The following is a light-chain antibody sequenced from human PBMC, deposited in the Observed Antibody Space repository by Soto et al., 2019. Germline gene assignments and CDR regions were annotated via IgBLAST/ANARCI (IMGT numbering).Light chain of an antibody. J-gene: IGKJ1*01. CDR2: DAS. CDR1: QSVTSD. CDR3: QQRSNWPPT. V-gene: IGKV3-11*01. Sequence: DIVLTQSLAPLSLSPWAIATLSCNASQSVTSDLAWYQQKPGQAPRLLIYDASNRATGIPARFSGSGSGTDFTLTISSLEPEDFAVYYCQQRSNWPPTFGQGTKVDIK.